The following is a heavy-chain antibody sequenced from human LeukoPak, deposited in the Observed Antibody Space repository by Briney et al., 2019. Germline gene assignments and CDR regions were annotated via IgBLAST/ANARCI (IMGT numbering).Heavy chain of an antibody. V-gene: IGHV3-74*01. CDR1: GFSFSGYW. Sequence: GGSLRLSCAASGFSFSGYWMHWLRQVSGRGLVWVARINGDGSSTTYADSVKGRFTISRDNAKNTQYMQRNTLRADDTAVYYCARGETVSSWSTFAYWGQGTVVTVSS. CDR3: ARGETVSSWSTFAY. D-gene: IGHD6-13*01. CDR2: INGDGSST. J-gene: IGHJ4*02.